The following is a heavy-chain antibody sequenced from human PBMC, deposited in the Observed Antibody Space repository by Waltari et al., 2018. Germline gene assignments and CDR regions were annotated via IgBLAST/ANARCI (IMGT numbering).Heavy chain of an antibody. V-gene: IGHV1-3*01. Sequence: QVQLVQSGAEVKKPGASVKVSCKASGYTFTSYAMHWVRQAPGQRLEWMGWINAVNGNTKYSQKFQVRVTITRDTPASTAYMELSSLRSEDTAVYYCARGLWFSYYYGMDVWGQGTTVTVSS. D-gene: IGHD3-10*01. CDR1: GYTFTSYA. CDR2: INAVNGNT. CDR3: ARGLWFSYYYGMDV. J-gene: IGHJ6*02.